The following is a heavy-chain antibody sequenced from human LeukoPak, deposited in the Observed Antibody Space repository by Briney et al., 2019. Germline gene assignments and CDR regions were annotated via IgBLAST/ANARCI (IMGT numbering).Heavy chain of an antibody. CDR1: GYTFINYG. D-gene: IGHD1-26*01. Sequence: ASVKVSCKASGYTFINYGISWVRQAPGQGLEWMGWISVYNDNTNYALKLQGRVTMTTDTSTNTAYMELRSLRSDDTAVYYCARTPYSGSYYDPYYFDYWGQGSLVTVSS. CDR3: ARTPYSGSYYDPYYFDY. J-gene: IGHJ4*02. CDR2: ISVYNDNT. V-gene: IGHV1-18*01.